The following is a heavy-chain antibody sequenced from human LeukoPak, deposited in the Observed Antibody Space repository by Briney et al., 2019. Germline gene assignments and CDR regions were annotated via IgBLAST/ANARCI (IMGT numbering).Heavy chain of an antibody. J-gene: IGHJ4*02. CDR3: ARAGIAVASLEY. Sequence: PSETLSLTCNVSGGSINSGGYYWNWIRQPPGKGLEWIGYIYYSGSTYYNPSLKSRVTISVDTSKNQFSLKLSSVTAADTAVYYCARAGIAVASLEYWGQGTLVTVSS. CDR1: GGSINSGGYY. D-gene: IGHD6-19*01. CDR2: IYYSGST. V-gene: IGHV4-31*03.